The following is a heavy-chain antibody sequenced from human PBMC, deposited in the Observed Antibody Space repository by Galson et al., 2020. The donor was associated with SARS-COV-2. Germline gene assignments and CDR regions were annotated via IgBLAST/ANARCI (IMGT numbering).Heavy chain of an antibody. CDR1: GFTFSSYG. CDR2: IWYDGSNK. V-gene: IGHV3-33*01. Sequence: GESLKISCAASGFTFSSYGIHWVRQAPGKGLEWVAVIWYDGSNKYYADSVKGRFTISRDNSKNTLYLQMNSLRAEDTAVYYCARDMGFGGPNHGDYWGQGTLVTVSS. J-gene: IGHJ4*02. D-gene: IGHD2-15*01. CDR3: ARDMGFGGPNHGDY.